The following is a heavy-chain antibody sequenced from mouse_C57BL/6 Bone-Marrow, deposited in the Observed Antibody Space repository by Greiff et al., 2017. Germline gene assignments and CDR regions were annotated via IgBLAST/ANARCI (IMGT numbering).Heavy chain of an antibody. CDR3: ARSYYSNYECAMDY. CDR1: GYTFTDCN. Sequence: EVQLQQSGPELVKPGASVKMSCKASGYTFTDCNMHWVKQSHGKSLEWIGYINPNNGGTSYNQKFKGKATLTVNKSSSTAYMELRSLTSEDSAVXYCARSYYSNYECAMDYWGQGTSVTVSS. J-gene: IGHJ4*01. V-gene: IGHV1-22*01. CDR2: INPNNGGT. D-gene: IGHD2-5*01.